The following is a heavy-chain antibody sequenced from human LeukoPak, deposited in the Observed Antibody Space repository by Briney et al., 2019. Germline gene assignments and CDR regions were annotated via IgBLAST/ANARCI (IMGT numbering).Heavy chain of an antibody. CDR2: ISYDGSNK. CDR1: GFRFSGYA. Sequence: GGSLRLSCTVSGFRFSGYAMDWVRQAPGKGLEWVAVISYDGSNKYYADSVKGRFTISRDNSKNTLYLQMNSLRAEDTAVYYCAGGHATDYWGQGTLVTVSS. V-gene: IGHV3-30*19. J-gene: IGHJ4*02. CDR3: AGGHATDY.